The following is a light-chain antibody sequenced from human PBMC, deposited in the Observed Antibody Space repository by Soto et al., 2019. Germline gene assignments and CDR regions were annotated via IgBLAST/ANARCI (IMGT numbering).Light chain of an antibody. V-gene: IGLV2-14*03. CDR2: EVS. Sequence: QSALTQPASVSGSPGQSITISCTGTSSYVGAYDYVSWYQQHPDKAPKLMIYEVSNRPSGVSNRFSGSKSVNTATLTISGLQADDEADYYCSSYTSSSTRVFGTGTKVTVL. CDR1: SSYVGAYDY. CDR3: SSYTSSSTRV. J-gene: IGLJ1*01.